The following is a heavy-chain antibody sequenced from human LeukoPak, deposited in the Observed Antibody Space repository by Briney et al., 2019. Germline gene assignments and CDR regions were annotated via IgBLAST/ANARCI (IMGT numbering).Heavy chain of an antibody. CDR1: GFTFSSYA. CDR2: ISYDGSNK. D-gene: IGHD1-26*01. J-gene: IGHJ4*02. CDR3: ARPSRVGATIVPDFDY. V-gene: IGHV3-30*04. Sequence: PGGSLRLSCAASGFTFSSYAMHWVRQAPGKGLEWVAVISYDGSNKYYADSVKGRFTISRDNSKNTLYLRMTSLRAEDTAVYYCARPSRVGATIVPDFDYWGQGTLVTVSS.